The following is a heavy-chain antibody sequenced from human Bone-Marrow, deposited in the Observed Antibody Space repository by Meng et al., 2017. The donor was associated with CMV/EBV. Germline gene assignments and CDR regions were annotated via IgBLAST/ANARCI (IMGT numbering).Heavy chain of an antibody. D-gene: IGHD1-1*01. J-gene: IGHJ4*02. V-gene: IGHV1-58*01. CDR3: ARGLEAGSDY. Sequence: SVKVSCKASGFTFSNSAVQWVRQARGQRLEWIGWIVVGSGNTNYAQKFQERVTITRDMSTSTAYMELSRLRSDDTAVYYCARGLEAGSDYWGQGTLVTVSS. CDR2: IVVGSGNT. CDR1: GFTFSNSA.